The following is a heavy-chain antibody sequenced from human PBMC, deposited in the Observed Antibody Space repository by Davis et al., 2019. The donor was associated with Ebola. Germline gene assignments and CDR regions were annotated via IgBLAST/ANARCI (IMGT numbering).Heavy chain of an antibody. V-gene: IGHV4-39*07. J-gene: IGHJ5*02. D-gene: IGHD3-3*01. Sequence: MPSETLSLTCTVSGGSISSSSYYWGWIRQPPGKGLEWIGSIYYSGSTYYNPSLKSRVTISVDTSKNQFSLKLSSVTAADTAVYYCARSPRITMFDPWGQGTLVTVSS. CDR1: GGSISSSSYY. CDR3: ARSPRITMFDP. CDR2: IYYSGST.